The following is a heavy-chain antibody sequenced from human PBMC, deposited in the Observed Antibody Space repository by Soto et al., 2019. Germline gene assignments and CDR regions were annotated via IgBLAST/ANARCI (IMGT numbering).Heavy chain of an antibody. D-gene: IGHD5-18*01. CDR1: GGSFSGYY. J-gene: IGHJ4*02. CDR2: INHSGST. CDR3: ARARRGYSYGIFGY. Sequence: QVQLQQWGAGLLKPSETLSLTCAVYGGSFSGYYWSWIRQPPGKGLEWIGEINHSGSTNYNPSLKSRVTISVDTSKNQFSLKLSSVTAADTAVYYCARARRGYSYGIFGYWGQGTLVTVSS. V-gene: IGHV4-34*01.